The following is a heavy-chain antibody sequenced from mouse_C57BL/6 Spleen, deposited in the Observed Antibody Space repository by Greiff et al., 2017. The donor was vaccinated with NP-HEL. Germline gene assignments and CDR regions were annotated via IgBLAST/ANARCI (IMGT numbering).Heavy chain of an antibody. CDR3: AREGYYGSSPAWFAY. J-gene: IGHJ3*01. Sequence: EVQLQESGPGLVKPSQSLSLTCSVTGYSITSGYYWNWIRQFPGNKLEWMGYISYDGSNNYNPSLKKRISITRDTSKNQFFLKLNSVTTEDTATYYCAREGYYGSSPAWFAYWGQGTLVTVSA. CDR1: GYSITSGYY. V-gene: IGHV3-6*01. D-gene: IGHD1-1*01. CDR2: ISYDGSN.